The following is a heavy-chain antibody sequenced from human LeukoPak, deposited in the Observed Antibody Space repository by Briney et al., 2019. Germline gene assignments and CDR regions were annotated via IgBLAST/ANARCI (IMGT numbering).Heavy chain of an antibody. CDR1: GYTFTSYY. Sequence: VASVKVSCKASGYTFTSYYIHWVRQAPGQGLEWMGIMNPSGGSTSYAQKFQGRVTMTRNTSISTAYMELSSLRSEDTAVYYCARVPSVRGVMSLYYFDYWGQGTLVTVSS. D-gene: IGHD3-10*01. V-gene: IGHV1-46*01. CDR3: ARVPSVRGVMSLYYFDY. J-gene: IGHJ4*02. CDR2: MNPSGGST.